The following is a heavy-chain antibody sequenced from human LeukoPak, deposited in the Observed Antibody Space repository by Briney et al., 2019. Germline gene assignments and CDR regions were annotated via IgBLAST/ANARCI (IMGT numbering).Heavy chain of an antibody. CDR3: ARVFRYCSSTSCYDWFDP. V-gene: IGHV3-48*01. Sequence: GGSLRLSCAASGFTLSGYWMSWVRQAPGKGLEWVSYISSSSSTIYYADSVRGRFTISRDNAKNSLYLQMNSLRAEDTAVYYCARVFRYCSSTSCYDWFDPWGQGTLVTVSS. D-gene: IGHD2-2*01. CDR2: ISSSSSTI. J-gene: IGHJ5*02. CDR1: GFTLSGYW.